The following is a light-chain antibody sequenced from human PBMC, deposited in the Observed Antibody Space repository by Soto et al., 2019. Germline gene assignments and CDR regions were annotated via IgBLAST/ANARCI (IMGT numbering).Light chain of an antibody. Sequence: DVPMTQSPSTPSASAGDRATITCRASQSINNYLAWYQLRPGKAPRLLIYYASTLDRGVPSRFSGSGSGTEFNLTISSLQPGDFATYYCQQYASFSPAFGQGTKVDIK. CDR2: YAS. J-gene: IGKJ1*01. V-gene: IGKV1-5*01. CDR3: QQYASFSPA. CDR1: QSINNY.